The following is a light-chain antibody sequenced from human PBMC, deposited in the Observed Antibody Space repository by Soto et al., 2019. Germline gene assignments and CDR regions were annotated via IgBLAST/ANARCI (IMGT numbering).Light chain of an antibody. CDR3: QHYNNWPPWT. V-gene: IGKV3-15*01. CDR1: QSVSSN. J-gene: IGKJ1*01. Sequence: DIVMTQSPATLSVSPGERATQSCRASQSVSSNLAWYKQEPGQAPRLLIYGASTRATVIPARFSGSVSGTDFTLTISSLQSEDFAVYYCQHYNNWPPWTFGQGTKV. CDR2: GAS.